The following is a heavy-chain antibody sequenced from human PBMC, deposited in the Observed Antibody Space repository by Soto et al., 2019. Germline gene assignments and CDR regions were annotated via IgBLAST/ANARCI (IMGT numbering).Heavy chain of an antibody. D-gene: IGHD2-2*01. Sequence: GGSLRLSCAASGFTFSSYGMHWVRQAPGKGLEWVAVIWYDGSNKYYADSVKGRFTISRDNSKNTLYLQMNSLRAEDTAVYYCARGYQGAAMWPSAIYYYYYMDVWGKGTTVTVSS. CDR3: ARGYQGAAMWPSAIYYYYYMDV. CDR1: GFTFSSYG. CDR2: IWYDGSNK. V-gene: IGHV3-33*01. J-gene: IGHJ6*03.